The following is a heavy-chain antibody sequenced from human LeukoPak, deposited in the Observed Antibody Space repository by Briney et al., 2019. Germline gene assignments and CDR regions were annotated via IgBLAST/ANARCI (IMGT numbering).Heavy chain of an antibody. Sequence: GGSLRLSCAASEFSVGSNYMTWVRQAPGKGLEWVSLIYSGGSTYYADSVKGRFTISRDNSKNTLYLQMNSLRAEDAAVYFCAKAPVTSCRGAYCYPFDSWGQGTLVTVSS. V-gene: IGHV3-66*01. CDR3: AKAPVTSCRGAYCYPFDS. CDR1: EFSVGSNY. CDR2: IYSGGST. D-gene: IGHD2-21*01. J-gene: IGHJ4*02.